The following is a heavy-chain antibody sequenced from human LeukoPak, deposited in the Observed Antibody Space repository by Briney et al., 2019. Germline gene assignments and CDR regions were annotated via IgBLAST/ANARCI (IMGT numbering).Heavy chain of an antibody. Sequence: SVKVSCKASVGTFSSYAISWVRQAPGQGLEWMGRIIPIFGTANYAQKFQGRVTITTDESTSTAYMELSSLGSEDTAVYYCARSIAAAGLDAFDIWGQGTMVTVSS. V-gene: IGHV1-69*05. CDR3: ARSIAAAGLDAFDI. CDR2: IIPIFGTA. D-gene: IGHD6-13*01. J-gene: IGHJ3*02. CDR1: VGTFSSYA.